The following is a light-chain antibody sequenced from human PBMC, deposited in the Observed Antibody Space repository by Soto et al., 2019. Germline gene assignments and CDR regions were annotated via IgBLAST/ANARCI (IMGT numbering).Light chain of an antibody. Sequence: QSALTQPASVSGSPGQTITISCTGTNSDFGSYNYVSCHQHHPGKAPKLIIYEVSNRPSGVSNRFSGSKSGITASLTISGLQAEDEADYYCSSYTSSSPHVFGTGTKVTVL. J-gene: IGLJ1*01. CDR1: NSDFGSYNY. CDR3: SSYTSSSPHV. V-gene: IGLV2-14*01. CDR2: EVS.